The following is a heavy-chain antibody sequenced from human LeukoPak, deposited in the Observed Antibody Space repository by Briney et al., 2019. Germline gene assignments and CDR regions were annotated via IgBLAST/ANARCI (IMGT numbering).Heavy chain of an antibody. V-gene: IGHV3-7*03. J-gene: IGHJ5*02. Sequence: GGSLRLSCAASGFTFTSYAMGWVRQAPGKGLEWVANIKEDGSEKYYVDSVKGRFTVSRDNVKNSLFLQMDSLRVDDTAVYYCAKSGSSVFWSWGQGTLVTVSS. CDR2: IKEDGSEK. CDR3: AKSGSSVFWS. D-gene: IGHD3-3*02. CDR1: GFTFTSYA.